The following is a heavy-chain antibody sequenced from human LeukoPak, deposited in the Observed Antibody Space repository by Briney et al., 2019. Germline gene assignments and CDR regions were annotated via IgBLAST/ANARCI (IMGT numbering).Heavy chain of an antibody. CDR2: IYTSGST. Sequence: SETLSLTCTVSGGSISSYYCSWIRQPAGKGLEWIGRIYTSGSTNYNPSLKSRVTMSVDTSKNQFSLKLSSVTAADTAVYYGARGRYGSGSYSFDYWGQGTLVTVSS. D-gene: IGHD3-10*01. CDR3: ARGRYGSGSYSFDY. V-gene: IGHV4-4*07. CDR1: GGSISSYY. J-gene: IGHJ4*02.